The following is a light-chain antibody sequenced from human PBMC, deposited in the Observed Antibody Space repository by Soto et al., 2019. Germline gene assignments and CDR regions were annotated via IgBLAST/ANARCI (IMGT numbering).Light chain of an antibody. CDR2: GAS. V-gene: IGKV3-20*01. J-gene: IGKJ4*01. Sequence: VLTQSPGTLSLSPGERATLSCRASQSVNNNYLAWYQQKPGQSPRLLIYGASIRATAIPDRFSGSGSGTDLTLTISRLEPEDSAVYYCQQHSRSITFGGGTKVEIK. CDR3: QQHSRSIT. CDR1: QSVNNNY.